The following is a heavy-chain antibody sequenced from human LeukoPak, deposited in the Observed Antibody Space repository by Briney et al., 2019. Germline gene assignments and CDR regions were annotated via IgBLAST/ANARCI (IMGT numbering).Heavy chain of an antibody. CDR3: ARDPYSGRYGDYYYYYMDV. CDR1: GFTFSSYS. D-gene: IGHD1-26*01. V-gene: IGHV3-21*01. CDR2: ISSSSSYI. J-gene: IGHJ6*03. Sequence: GGYLRLSCAAPGFTFSSYSMNSVRQAPGKGLEWVSSISSSSSYIYYADSVKGRFTISRDNAKNSLYLQMNSLRAEDTAVYYCARDPYSGRYGDYYYYYMDVWGKGTTVTISS.